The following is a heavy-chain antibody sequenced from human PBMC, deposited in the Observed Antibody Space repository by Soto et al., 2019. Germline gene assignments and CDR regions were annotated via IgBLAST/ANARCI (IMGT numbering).Heavy chain of an antibody. CDR3: ARDPLSSFAMDV. CDR1: GATFSSYA. D-gene: IGHD3-10*02. Sequence: QVQLVQSGAEVKKPGSSVKVSCKASGATFSSYAISWVRQAPGKGLEWMGKIIPTFGKTNYAQKFQGRLTISSDDSTSTAYMELRSLVSEDTAVYYCARDPLSSFAMDVWGQGTTVTVSS. CDR2: IIPTFGKT. J-gene: IGHJ6*02. V-gene: IGHV1-69*18.